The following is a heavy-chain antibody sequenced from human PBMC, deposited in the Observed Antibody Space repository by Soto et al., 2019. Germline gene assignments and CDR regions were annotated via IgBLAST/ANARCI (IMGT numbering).Heavy chain of an antibody. CDR1: GYTFTSYA. CDR2: INAGNGNT. D-gene: IGHD2-15*01. CDR3: ARGTVVTHFDY. Sequence: QVQLVQSGAEEKKPGASVKVSCKASGYTFTSYAMHWVRQAPGQRLEWMGWINAGNGNTKYSQKFQGRVTITRDTSASTAYMELSSLRSEDTAVYYFARGTVVTHFDYWGQGTLVTVSS. V-gene: IGHV1-3*05. J-gene: IGHJ4*02.